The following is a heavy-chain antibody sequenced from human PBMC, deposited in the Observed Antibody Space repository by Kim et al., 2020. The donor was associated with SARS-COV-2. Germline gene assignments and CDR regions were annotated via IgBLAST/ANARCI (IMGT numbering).Heavy chain of an antibody. CDR1: GGSISSSSYY. J-gene: IGHJ4*02. Sequence: SETLSLTCTVSGGSISSSSYYWGWIRQPPGKGLEWIGSIYYSGSTYYNPSLKSRVTISVDTSKNQFSLKLSSVTAADTAVYYCALLNLKPQYSDYWGQGTLVTVSS. D-gene: IGHD3-9*01. V-gene: IGHV4-39*01. CDR3: ALLNLKPQYSDY. CDR2: IYYSGST.